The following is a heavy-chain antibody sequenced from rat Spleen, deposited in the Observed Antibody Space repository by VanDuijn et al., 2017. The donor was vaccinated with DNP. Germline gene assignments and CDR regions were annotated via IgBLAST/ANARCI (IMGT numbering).Heavy chain of an antibody. V-gene: IGHV3-3*01. Sequence: EVQLQESGPGLVKPSQSLSLTCSVTGYSITSNYKWTWIRKFPGNRLEWMGYINNAGSTNSNPSLKSRISITRDTSKNQFFLQVNSVATEDTATYYCAIQLGVFDYWGQGVMVRVSS. D-gene: IGHD5-1*01. J-gene: IGHJ2*01. CDR1: GYSITSNYK. CDR2: INNAGST. CDR3: AIQLGVFDY.